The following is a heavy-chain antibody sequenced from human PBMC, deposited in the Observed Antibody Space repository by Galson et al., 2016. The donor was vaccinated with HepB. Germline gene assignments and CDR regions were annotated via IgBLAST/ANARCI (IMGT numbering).Heavy chain of an antibody. D-gene: IGHD3-9*01. CDR2: IYYSGDT. CDR3: ARHRALSYFHDS. CDR1: SDSLSSYY. V-gene: IGHV4-59*08. Sequence: ETLSLTCTVSSDSLSSYYWSWIRQPPGKGLEWIGYIYYSGDTYSNPSLKSRVSISVDTSKKQFSLKLNSVTAADTAVYYCARHRALSYFHDSWGQGILVSVSS. J-gene: IGHJ5*01.